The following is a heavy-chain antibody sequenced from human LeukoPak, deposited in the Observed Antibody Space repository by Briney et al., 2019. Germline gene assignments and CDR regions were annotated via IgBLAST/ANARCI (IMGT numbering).Heavy chain of an antibody. D-gene: IGHD6-19*01. V-gene: IGHV4-59*01. J-gene: IGHJ4*02. CDR2: IYYSGST. CDR1: GVSISSYY. Sequence: SETLSLTCTVSGVSISSYYWSWIRQPPGKGLEWIGHIYYSGSTNYNPSLKSRVTTSVDTSKNQFSLKLSSVTAADTAVYYCASGSGWYDYWGQGTLVTVSS. CDR3: ASGSGWYDY.